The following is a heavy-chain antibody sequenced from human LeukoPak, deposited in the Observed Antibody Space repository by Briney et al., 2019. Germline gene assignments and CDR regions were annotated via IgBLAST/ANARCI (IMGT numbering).Heavy chain of an antibody. CDR1: GFTFSDYS. CDR3: ARDLDRYYDFWSAPHYYYYMDV. Sequence: PGGSLRLSCAASGFTFSDYSINWVRQAPGKGLEWVSSINPTSTSIYYADAVKGRFTISRDNAKSSLYLQMNSLRAEDTAVYYCARDLDRYYDFWSAPHYYYYMDVWGKGTTVTVSS. V-gene: IGHV3-21*01. J-gene: IGHJ6*03. D-gene: IGHD3-3*01. CDR2: INPTSTSI.